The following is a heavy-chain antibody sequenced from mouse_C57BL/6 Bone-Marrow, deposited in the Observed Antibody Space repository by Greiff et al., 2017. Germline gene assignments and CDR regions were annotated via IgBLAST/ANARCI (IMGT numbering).Heavy chain of an antibody. CDR1: GYTFTSYG. V-gene: IGHV1-81*01. J-gene: IGHJ3*01. D-gene: IGHD1-1*01. Sequence: QVQLQQSGAELARPGASVTLSCKASGYTFTSYGISWVKQRTGQGLEWIGEIYPRSGNTYYNEKFKGKATLTADKSSSTAYMELRSLTSEDSAVYFCARWGTTVGAYWGQGTLVTVSA. CDR2: IYPRSGNT. CDR3: ARWGTTVGAY.